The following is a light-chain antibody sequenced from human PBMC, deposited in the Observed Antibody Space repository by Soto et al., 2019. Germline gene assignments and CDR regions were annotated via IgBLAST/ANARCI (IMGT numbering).Light chain of an antibody. Sequence: HSALTQPASVSGSPLQSITISCTGTSSDVGAYNYVSWYQQHPAKVPKLMIYDVSNRPSGVSDRFSGSKSGNTASLTISGLQAEDEADYYCYSYTSSSTYVFGTGTKVTVL. CDR3: YSYTSSSTYV. V-gene: IGLV2-14*01. CDR1: SSDVGAYNY. CDR2: DVS. J-gene: IGLJ1*01.